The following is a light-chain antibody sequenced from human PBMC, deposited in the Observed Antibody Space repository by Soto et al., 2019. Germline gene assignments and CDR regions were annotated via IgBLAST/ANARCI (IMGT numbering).Light chain of an antibody. V-gene: IGLV6-57*01. J-gene: IGLJ3*02. CDR2: DGN. CDR3: KSYGRSNFWV. Sequence: NFMLTQPHSVSESPGKTVTISCTRSSGSIASNYVHWYQQHPGSSPTTVIYDGNHRPSGVPDRYSGSIDSSSNSASLTISGLKTEDEADYYCKSYGRSNFWVFGGGTKLTVL. CDR1: SGSIASNY.